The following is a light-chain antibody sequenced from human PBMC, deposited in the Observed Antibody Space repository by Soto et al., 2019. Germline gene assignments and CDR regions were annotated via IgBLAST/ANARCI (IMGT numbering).Light chain of an antibody. Sequence: QLVLTQPPSASGTPGQRVTISCSGSSSNIGSNYVYWYQHLPGTAPKLLIYRNNLRPSGVPDRFSGSKSATSASLAINGLRSEDEAIYYCAAWDDSLSGVFGEGTKVTVL. V-gene: IGLV1-47*01. J-gene: IGLJ3*02. CDR2: RNN. CDR3: AAWDDSLSGV. CDR1: SSNIGSNY.